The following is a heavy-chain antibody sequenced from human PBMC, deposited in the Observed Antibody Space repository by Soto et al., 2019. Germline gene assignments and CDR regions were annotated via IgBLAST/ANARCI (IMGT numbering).Heavy chain of an antibody. D-gene: IGHD6-13*01. CDR3: ARDQRYSSSWYNGYGMDV. Sequence: GGSLRLSCAASGFTFSSYAMHWVRQAPGKGLEWVAVISYDGSNKYYADSVKGRFTISRDNSKNTLYLQMNSLRAEDTAVYYCARDQRYSSSWYNGYGMDVWGQGTTVTVSS. CDR2: ISYDGSNK. CDR1: GFTFSSYA. J-gene: IGHJ6*02. V-gene: IGHV3-30-3*01.